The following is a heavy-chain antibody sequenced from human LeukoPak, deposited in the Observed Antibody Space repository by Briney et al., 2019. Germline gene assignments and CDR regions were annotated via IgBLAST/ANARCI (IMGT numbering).Heavy chain of an antibody. D-gene: IGHD2-8*01. V-gene: IGHV4-4*07. Sequence: PSETLSLTCTFSGGSISSYYWSWIRQPAGKGLEWIGRIHTSGSTNYNPSLKSRVTMSVDTSKNQFSLKLSSVTAADTAVYYCAGVYGLSYYYYYMDVWGKGTTVTVSS. CDR2: IHTSGST. J-gene: IGHJ6*03. CDR3: AGVYGLSYYYYYMDV. CDR1: GGSISSYY.